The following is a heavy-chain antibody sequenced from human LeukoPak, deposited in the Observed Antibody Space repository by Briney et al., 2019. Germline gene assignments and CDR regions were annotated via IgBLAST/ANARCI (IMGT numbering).Heavy chain of an antibody. J-gene: IGHJ4*02. CDR1: GLIFSSHA. CDR3: STGGYYFDY. Sequence: PGGSLRLSRAASGLIFSSHAMSWVRQTPEKGLEWVSAISSRGDSTYYADSVKDRFTISRDNSKNTLYLQMNSLRAEDTAVYFCSTGGYYFDYWGQGTLVTVSS. CDR2: ISSRGDST. D-gene: IGHD6-13*01. V-gene: IGHV3-23*01.